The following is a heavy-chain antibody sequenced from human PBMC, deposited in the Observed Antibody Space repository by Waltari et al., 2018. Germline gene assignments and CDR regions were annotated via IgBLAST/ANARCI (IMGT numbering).Heavy chain of an antibody. CDR2: ISYDGSNK. CDR1: GFTFSSYG. CDR3: ATGIDANTAMVDYFDY. V-gene: IGHV3-30*03. D-gene: IGHD5-18*01. Sequence: QVQLVESGGGVVQPGRSLRLSCAASGFTFSSYGMHWVRQAPGKGLEWVAVISYDGSNKYYADSVKVRFTISRDNSKNTLYLQMNSLRAEDTAVYYCATGIDANTAMVDYFDYWGQGTLVTVSS. J-gene: IGHJ4*02.